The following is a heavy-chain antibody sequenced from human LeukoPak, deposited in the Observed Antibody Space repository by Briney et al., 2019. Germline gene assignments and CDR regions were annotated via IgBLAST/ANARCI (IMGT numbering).Heavy chain of an antibody. V-gene: IGHV3-30*02. CDR1: GFTFSSYG. CDR3: ANRARYCTNGVCYTDYFDY. Sequence: GGSLRLSCAASGFTFSSYGMHWVRQAPGKGLEWVAFIRYDGSNKYYADSVKGRFTNSRGNSKNTPYLQMNSLRAEDTAVYYCANRARYCTNGVCYTDYFDYWGQGTLVTVSS. CDR2: IRYDGSNK. D-gene: IGHD2-8*01. J-gene: IGHJ4*02.